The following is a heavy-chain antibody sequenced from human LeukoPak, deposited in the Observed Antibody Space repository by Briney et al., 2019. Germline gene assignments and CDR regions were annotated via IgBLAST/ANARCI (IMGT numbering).Heavy chain of an antibody. CDR1: GFTFSSYA. Sequence: GGSLRLSCAASGFTFSSYAMHWVRQAPGKGLEWVSSISSSSSYMYYVDSVKGRFTISRDNAKNSLYLQMNSLRAEDMAVYYCAVDTAMAKLDYWGQGTLVTVSS. CDR3: AVDTAMAKLDY. D-gene: IGHD5-18*01. CDR2: ISSSSSYM. V-gene: IGHV3-21*01. J-gene: IGHJ4*02.